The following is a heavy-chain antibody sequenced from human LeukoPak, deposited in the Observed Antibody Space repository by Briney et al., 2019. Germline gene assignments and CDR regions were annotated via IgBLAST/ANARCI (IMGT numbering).Heavy chain of an antibody. CDR1: GFTVSSNY. Sequence: GGSLRLSCAASGFTVSSNYMSWVRQAPGKGLEWVSVIYSGGSTYYADSVKGRFTISRDNSKNTLYLQMNSLRAEDTAVYYCARESYYGSGSQARFNPWGQGTLVTVSS. D-gene: IGHD3-10*01. CDR3: ARESYYGSGSQARFNP. V-gene: IGHV3-66*01. CDR2: IYSGGST. J-gene: IGHJ5*02.